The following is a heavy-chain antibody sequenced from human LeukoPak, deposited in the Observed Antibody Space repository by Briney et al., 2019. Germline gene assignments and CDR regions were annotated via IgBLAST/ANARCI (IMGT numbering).Heavy chain of an antibody. J-gene: IGHJ4*02. CDR3: AKDYNYYDSSGYPD. CDR1: GFTFSSYA. Sequence: PGGSLRLSCAASGFTFSSYAMHWVRQAPGKGLEWVAVISYDGSNKYYADSVKGRFTISRDNSKNTLYLQMNSLRAEDTAVYYCAKDYNYYDSSGYPDWGQGTLVTVSS. CDR2: ISYDGSNK. V-gene: IGHV3-30-3*01. D-gene: IGHD3-22*01.